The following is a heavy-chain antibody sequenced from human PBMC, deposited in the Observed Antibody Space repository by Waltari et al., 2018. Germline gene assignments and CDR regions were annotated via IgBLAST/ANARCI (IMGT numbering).Heavy chain of an antibody. V-gene: IGHV3-15*02. Sequence: EVLLVEAGGSLVKPVGSLRLSCAGSGFSFSNAWMTWVRQAPGKGLEWVGRIKNKIDGGTIDYAAPLKGRFTISRDDSKNTLYLQMNSLKIEDTAVYYCTTRTWADGFDIWGQGTMVTVSS. J-gene: IGHJ3*02. CDR2: IKNKIDGGTI. CDR3: TTRTWADGFDI. D-gene: IGHD7-27*01. CDR1: GFSFSNAW.